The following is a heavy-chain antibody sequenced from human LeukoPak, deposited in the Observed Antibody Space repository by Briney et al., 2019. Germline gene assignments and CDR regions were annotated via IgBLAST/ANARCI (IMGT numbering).Heavy chain of an antibody. D-gene: IGHD1-14*01. J-gene: IGHJ4*02. V-gene: IGHV3-74*01. CDR3: ARRSAATGANDY. CDR2: IKSDGSTR. Sequence: QAPGXXXVWVSRIKSDGSTRNYADSVKGRFTISRDNAKNTLYLQMNSLGAEDTAVYYCARRSAATGANDYWGQGTLVTVSS.